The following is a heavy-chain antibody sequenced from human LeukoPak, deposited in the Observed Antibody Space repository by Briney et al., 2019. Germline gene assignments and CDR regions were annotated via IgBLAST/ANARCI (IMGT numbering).Heavy chain of an antibody. D-gene: IGHD3-10*01. CDR1: GFTLITYSMN. Sequence: PGGSLRLSCAASGFTLITYSMNWVRQAPGKGLEWLGSIYYGGNTHYNPSLKTRVSIDVDTSKNQFSLKLNSVTAADTAVYYCARRDYYGSGRHDGYWGQGTLVTVSS. J-gene: IGHJ4*02. CDR2: IYYGGNT. V-gene: IGHV4-39*01. CDR3: ARRDYYGSGRHDGY.